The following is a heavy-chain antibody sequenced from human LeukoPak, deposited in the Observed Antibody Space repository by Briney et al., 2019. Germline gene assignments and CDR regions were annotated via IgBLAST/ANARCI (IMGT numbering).Heavy chain of an antibody. J-gene: IGHJ4*02. CDR1: GFTLSSHW. D-gene: IGHD1-26*01. CDR2: IKPDGTEK. CDR3: VRVKVGAACFDF. Sequence: GGSLRLSCVASGFTLSSHWMTWVRQAPGKELEWVANIKPDGTEKYYVDSVKGRFTISRDNAKNSLYLQMNSLRAEDTAMYYCVRVKVGAACFDFWGQGTLVTVSS. V-gene: IGHV3-7*01.